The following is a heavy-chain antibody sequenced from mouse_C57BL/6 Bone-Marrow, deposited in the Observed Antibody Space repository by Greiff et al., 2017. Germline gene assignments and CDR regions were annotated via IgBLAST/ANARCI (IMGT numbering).Heavy chain of an antibody. CDR3: AAIYPHRY. J-gene: IGHJ2*01. CDR2: INPSSGYT. V-gene: IGHV1-4*01. Sequence: VQLQQSGAELARPGASVEMSCKASGYTFTSYTMHWVKQRPGQGLEWIGYINPSSGYTKYNQKFKDKATLTADKSSSTAYMQLSSLTSEDSAVYYCAAIYPHRYWGQGTTLTVSS. CDR1: GYTFTSYT. D-gene: IGHD2-1*01.